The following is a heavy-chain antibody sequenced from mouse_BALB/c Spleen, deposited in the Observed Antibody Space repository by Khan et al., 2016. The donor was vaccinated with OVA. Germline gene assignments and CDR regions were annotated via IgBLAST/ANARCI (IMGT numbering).Heavy chain of an antibody. J-gene: IGHJ3*01. V-gene: IGHV1-77*01. CDR3: ARRNYFGYTFAY. D-gene: IGHD1-2*01. CDR2: ISPGSGDT. CDR1: GYTFTDYY. Sequence: VQLQESGAELARPGASVKLSCKASGYTFTDYYINWVKQRTGQGLEWIGEISPGSGDTYYNEKFKGKATLTADKSSTTAYMKLSSLTSEASADYSCARRNYFGYTFAYWGQGTLVTVSA.